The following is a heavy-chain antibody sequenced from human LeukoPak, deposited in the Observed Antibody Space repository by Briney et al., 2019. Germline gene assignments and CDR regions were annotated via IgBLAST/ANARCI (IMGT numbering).Heavy chain of an antibody. Sequence: GGSLRLSCAGSGYSFRSHSMNWVRQAPGKGLEWVGFIRSKAYGGTTEYAASVKGRFTISRDDSKSIAYLQMNSLKTEDTAVYYCTRGYSSSWIFDYWGQGTLVTVSS. V-gene: IGHV3-49*02. D-gene: IGHD6-13*01. CDR3: TRGYSSSWIFDY. J-gene: IGHJ4*02. CDR1: GYSFRSHS. CDR2: IRSKAYGGTT.